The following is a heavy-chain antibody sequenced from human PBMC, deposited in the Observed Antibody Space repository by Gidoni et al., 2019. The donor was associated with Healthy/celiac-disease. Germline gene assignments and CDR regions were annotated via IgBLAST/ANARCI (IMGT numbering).Heavy chain of an antibody. CDR1: GFTFSSYS. J-gene: IGHJ5*02. D-gene: IGHD5-18*01. V-gene: IGHV3-21*01. Sequence: EVQLVESGGGLVKPGGSLRLACAASGFTFSSYSMNWVRQAPGQGLEWVSSISSSSSYIYYADSVKGRFTISRDNAKNSLYLQMNSLSAEDTAVYYCAREGVWDTAMGHNWFDPWGQGTLVTVSS. CDR2: ISSSSSYI. CDR3: AREGVWDTAMGHNWFDP.